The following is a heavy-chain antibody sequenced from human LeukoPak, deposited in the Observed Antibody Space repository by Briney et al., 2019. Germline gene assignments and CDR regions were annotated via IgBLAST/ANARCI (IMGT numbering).Heavy chain of an antibody. D-gene: IGHD6-6*01. CDR2: INHSGST. J-gene: IGHJ4*02. V-gene: IGHV4-34*01. CDR3: AGMRIAARRPPPDY. Sequence: SETLSLTCAVYGGSFSGYYWSWIRQPPGKGLEWIGEINHSGSTNYNPSLKSRVTISVDTSKNQFSLKLSSVTAADTAVYYCAGMRIAARRPPPDYWGQGTLVTVSS. CDR1: GGSFSGYY.